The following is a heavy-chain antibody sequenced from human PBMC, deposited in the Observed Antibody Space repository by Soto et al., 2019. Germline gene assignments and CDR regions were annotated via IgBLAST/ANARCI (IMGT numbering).Heavy chain of an antibody. CDR1: GGSISSSSYY. J-gene: IGHJ6*04. CDR3: ARDVLWFGEWSIRGMDV. Sequence: PSETLSLTCTVSGGSISSSSYYWGWIRQPPGKGLEWIGSIYYSGSTYYNPSLKSRVTISVDTSKNQFSLKLSSVTAADTAVYYCARDVLWFGEWSIRGMDVWGKGTTVTVSS. CDR2: IYYSGST. D-gene: IGHD3-10*01. V-gene: IGHV4-39*02.